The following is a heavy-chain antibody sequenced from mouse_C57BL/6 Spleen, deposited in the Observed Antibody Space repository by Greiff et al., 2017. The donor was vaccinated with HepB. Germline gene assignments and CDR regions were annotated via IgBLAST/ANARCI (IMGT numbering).Heavy chain of an antibody. CDR2: ISDGGSYT. J-gene: IGHJ2*01. CDR3: ARDGLGRSFDY. V-gene: IGHV5-4*01. D-gene: IGHD4-1*01. Sequence: EVKVEESGGGLVKPGGSLKLSCAASGFTFSSYAMSWVRQTPEKRLEWVATISDGGSYTYYPDNVKGRFTISRDNAKNNLYLQMSHLKSEDTAMYYCARDGLGRSFDYWGQGTTLTVSS. CDR1: GFTFSSYA.